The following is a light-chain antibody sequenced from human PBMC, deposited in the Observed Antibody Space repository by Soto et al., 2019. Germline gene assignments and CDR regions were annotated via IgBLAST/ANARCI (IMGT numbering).Light chain of an antibody. J-gene: IGKJ1*01. Sequence: DIQMTQSPSTLSASVGDRVTITCRASQNINNWLAWYQQKPGKVPKLLIYTASSLESGVPSRFSGSGSGTELTLTISCLQPDDFATYYCQQYNSYSRGTFGQGTKVEIK. V-gene: IGKV1-5*03. CDR1: QNINNW. CDR2: TAS. CDR3: QQYNSYSRGT.